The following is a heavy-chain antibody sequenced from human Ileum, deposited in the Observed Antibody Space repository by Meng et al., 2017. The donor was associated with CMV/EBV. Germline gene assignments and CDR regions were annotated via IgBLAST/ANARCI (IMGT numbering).Heavy chain of an antibody. J-gene: IGHJ6*02. V-gene: IGHV3-30*03. CDR2: ISYDGGNI. CDR3: ARDGLHGVFGMDV. CDR1: GFTVSSNY. Sequence: GGSLRLSCAASGFTVSSNYMSWVRQAPGKGLEWVALISYDGGNIKYAGSVKGRFTISRDNAKNTLYLQMNSLRAEDTAVYYCARDGLHGVFGMDVWGQGTTVTVSS. D-gene: IGHD4-17*01.